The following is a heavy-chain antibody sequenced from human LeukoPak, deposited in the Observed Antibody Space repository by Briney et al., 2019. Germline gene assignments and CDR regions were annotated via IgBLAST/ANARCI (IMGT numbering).Heavy chain of an antibody. CDR1: GFTFSGYW. D-gene: IGHD3-10*01. V-gene: IGHV3-7*01. Sequence: RGGSLRLSCVVSGFTFSGYWMTWVRQAPGKGLEWVANIKQDGSEKYYVDSVKGRFTISRDNAKNSLYLQMNSLRAEDTAVYYCARDPGYYGSGSYLNWGQGTLVTVSS. CDR2: IKQDGSEK. J-gene: IGHJ4*02. CDR3: ARDPGYYGSGSYLN.